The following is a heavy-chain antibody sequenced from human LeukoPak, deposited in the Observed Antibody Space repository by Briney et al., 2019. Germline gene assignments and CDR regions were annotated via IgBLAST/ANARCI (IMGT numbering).Heavy chain of an antibody. D-gene: IGHD2-21*01. Sequence: GGSLRLSCVGSGFNVTTNNMYWVRQAPGKGLECVSTFLAGGLLDYADSVRDRFTISRDTSKNTLYLQMNSLSAEDTAVYYCGRRFCNSCPLDFWGQGTLVAVSS. CDR1: GFNVTTNN. J-gene: IGHJ4*02. CDR2: FLAGGLL. V-gene: IGHV3-66*04. CDR3: GRRFCNSCPLDF.